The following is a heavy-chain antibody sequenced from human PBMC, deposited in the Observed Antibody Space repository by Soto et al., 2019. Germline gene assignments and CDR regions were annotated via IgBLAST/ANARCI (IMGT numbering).Heavy chain of an antibody. Sequence: PSETLSLTCTVSGGSISSSSYYWGWIRQPPGKGLEWIGSIYYSGSTYYNPSLKSRVTISVDTSKNQFSLKLSSVTAADTAVYYCARGQWLVLIRTFDYWGQGTLVTVSS. D-gene: IGHD6-19*01. CDR2: IYYSGST. CDR1: GGSISSSSYY. V-gene: IGHV4-39*01. CDR3: ARGQWLVLIRTFDY. J-gene: IGHJ4*02.